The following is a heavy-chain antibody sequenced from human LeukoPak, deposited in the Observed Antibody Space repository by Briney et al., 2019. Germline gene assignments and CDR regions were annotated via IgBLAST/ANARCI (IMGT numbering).Heavy chain of an antibody. CDR3: AKGMTYYDFWSGYYDLHDAFDI. V-gene: IGHV3-30*18. Sequence: GGSLRLSCAASGFTFSSYGMHWVRQAPGKGLEWVAVISYDGSNKYYADSVKGRFTISRDNSKNTLYLQMNSLRAEDTAVYYCAKGMTYYDFWSGYYDLHDAFDIWGQGTMVTVSS. CDR1: GFTFSSYG. CDR2: ISYDGSNK. D-gene: IGHD3-3*01. J-gene: IGHJ3*02.